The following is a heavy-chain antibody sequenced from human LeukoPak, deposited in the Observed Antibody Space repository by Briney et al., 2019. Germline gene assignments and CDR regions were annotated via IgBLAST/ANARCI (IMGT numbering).Heavy chain of an antibody. CDR1: GFTFSSYW. V-gene: IGHV3-7*03. CDR2: INQDGSEK. CDR3: ASLVGAMRYYFDY. D-gene: IGHD1-26*01. J-gene: IGHJ4*02. Sequence: GGSLRLSCAASGFTFSSYWMTWVRQAPGKGLEWVANINQDGSEKYYVDSVKGRFTISRDNAKNSLYLQMNSLRAEDTAVYYCASLVGAMRYYFDYWGQGTLVTVSS.